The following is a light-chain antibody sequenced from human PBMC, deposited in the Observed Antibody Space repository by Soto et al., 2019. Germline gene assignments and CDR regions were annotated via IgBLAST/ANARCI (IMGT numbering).Light chain of an antibody. V-gene: IGKV3-20*01. CDR3: QQYGGSPPFT. CDR2: GAS. Sequence: EIVLTQSPGTLSLSPGERATLSCRASQSVSSSYVAWYQQKPGQAPRLLILGASSRATGIPDRFSGSGSGTDFTLTISRLEPEDFAVYYCQQYGGSPPFTFGPGTKVEIK. J-gene: IGKJ3*01. CDR1: QSVSSSY.